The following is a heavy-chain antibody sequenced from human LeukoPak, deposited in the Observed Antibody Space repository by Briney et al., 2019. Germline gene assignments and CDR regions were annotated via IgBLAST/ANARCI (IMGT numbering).Heavy chain of an antibody. CDR3: ARGSARYYYFGMDV. J-gene: IGHJ6*02. V-gene: IGHV3-21*01. CDR2: ISSSSSYI. D-gene: IGHD3-3*01. Sequence: GGSLRLSCAASGFTFSSYSMNWVRQAPGKGLEWVSSISSSSSYIYYADSVKGRFTISRDNAKNSLYLQMNSLRAEDTAVYYCARGSARYYYFGMDVWGQGTTVTVSS. CDR1: GFTFSSYS.